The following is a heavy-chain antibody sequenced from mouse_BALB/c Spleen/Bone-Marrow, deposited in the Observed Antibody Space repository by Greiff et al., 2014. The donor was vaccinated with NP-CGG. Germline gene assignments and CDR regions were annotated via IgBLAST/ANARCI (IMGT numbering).Heavy chain of an antibody. V-gene: IGHV1-4*01. Sequence: QVQLQQSGAELARPGASVKMSCKASGYTFTSYTMHWVKQRPGQGLEWIGYINPSSGYTNYNQKFKDKATLTADKSSSTAYMQLSSLTSEDYAVYHCARSNGNYVLAYWGQGTLVTVSA. CDR3: ARSNGNYVLAY. J-gene: IGHJ3*01. CDR1: GYTFTSYT. CDR2: INPSSGYT. D-gene: IGHD2-1*01.